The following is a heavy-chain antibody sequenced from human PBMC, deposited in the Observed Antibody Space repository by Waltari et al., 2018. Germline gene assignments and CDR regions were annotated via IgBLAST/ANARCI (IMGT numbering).Heavy chain of an antibody. D-gene: IGHD3-10*01. Sequence: QVQLQESGPGLVKPSETLSLTCTVSGGSISSYHWSWLRQPAGKGLEWIGRIYTSGSTNYNPSLKSRVTISVDTSKSQFSLKVTSVTAADTAMYYCARLHYFGSASYNDGIDIWGQGTMVTVSS. V-gene: IGHV4-4*07. J-gene: IGHJ3*02. CDR2: IYTSGST. CDR1: GGSISSYH. CDR3: ARLHYFGSASYNDGIDI.